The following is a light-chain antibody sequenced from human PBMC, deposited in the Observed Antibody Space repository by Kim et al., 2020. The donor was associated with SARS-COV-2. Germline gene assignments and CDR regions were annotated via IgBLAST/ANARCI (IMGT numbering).Light chain of an antibody. J-gene: IGLJ3*02. CDR3: NSYAANNNWV. V-gene: IGLV2-8*01. CDR1: SSDVGRYNH. CDR2: EVT. Sequence: GHSVTISCTGTSSDVGRYNHVSLYHQHPGKAPNLMFYEVTKRPSGVPDRFSGSKSGNTASLTVSGLQAEDEADYYCNSYAANNNWVFGGGTQLTVL.